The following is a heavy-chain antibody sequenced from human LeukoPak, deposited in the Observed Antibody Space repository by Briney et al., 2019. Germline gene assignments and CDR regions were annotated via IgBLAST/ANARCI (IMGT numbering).Heavy chain of an antibody. V-gene: IGHV4-34*01. CDR3: ARFIAAAGKNDY. CDR1: GGSFSGYY. Sequence: SETLSLTCAVYGGSFSGYYWSWIRQPPGEGLEWIGEINHSGSTNYNPSLKSRVAISVDTSKNRFSLKLSSVTAADTAVYYCARFIAAAGKNDYWGQGTLVTVSS. CDR2: INHSGST. J-gene: IGHJ4*02. D-gene: IGHD6-13*01.